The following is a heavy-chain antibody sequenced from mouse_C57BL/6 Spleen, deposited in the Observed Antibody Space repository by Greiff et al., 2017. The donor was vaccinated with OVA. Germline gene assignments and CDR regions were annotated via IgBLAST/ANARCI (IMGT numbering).Heavy chain of an antibody. J-gene: IGHJ2*01. Sequence: EVQRVESGGGLVKPGGSLKLSCAASGFTFSDYGMHWVRQAPEKGLEWVAYISSGSSTIYYADKVKGRFTISRDNAKNTLFLQMTSLRSEDTAMYYCARAPYYGSTYFDYWGQGTTLTVSS. CDR2: ISSGSSTI. CDR3: ARAPYYGSTYFDY. CDR1: GFTFSDYG. V-gene: IGHV5-17*01. D-gene: IGHD1-1*01.